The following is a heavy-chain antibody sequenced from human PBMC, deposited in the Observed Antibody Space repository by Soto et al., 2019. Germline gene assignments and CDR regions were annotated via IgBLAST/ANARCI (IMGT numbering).Heavy chain of an antibody. J-gene: IGHJ5*02. V-gene: IGHV4-4*02. CDR1: GGSISTSNW. D-gene: IGHD5-12*01. CDR3: ARVRDSGYDT. Sequence: PSETLSLTCTVSGGSISTSNWWSWVRQPPGRGLEWIGEIYHSGSINYNPSLTSRLTISVDKSKNQFSLKLTSVTAADTAVYYCARVRDSGYDTWGQGTLVTVSS. CDR2: IYHSGSI.